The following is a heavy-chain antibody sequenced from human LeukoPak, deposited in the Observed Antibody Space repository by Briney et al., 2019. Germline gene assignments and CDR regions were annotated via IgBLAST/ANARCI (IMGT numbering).Heavy chain of an antibody. D-gene: IGHD5-18*01. CDR2: IYPGDSDT. V-gene: IGHV5-51*01. Sequence: GESLKISCKGSGYSFTSYWIGWVRQMPGKGLEWMGIIYPGDSDTRYSPSFQGQVTISADKSISTAYLQWSSLKASDTAMYYCARPRRYEYSYGYDAFDIWGQGTMVTVSS. CDR3: ARPRRYEYSYGYDAFDI. CDR1: GYSFTSYW. J-gene: IGHJ3*02.